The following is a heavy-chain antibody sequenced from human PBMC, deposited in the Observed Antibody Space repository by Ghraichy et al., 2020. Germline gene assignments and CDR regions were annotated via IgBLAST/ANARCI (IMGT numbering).Heavy chain of an antibody. D-gene: IGHD6-13*01. CDR3: ARPMDSSSGFGRWHFDL. Sequence: SETLSLTCTVSGGSISSRSYYWGWIRQPPGKGLEWIGSIYYSGSTYYNSSLKSRVTIAIDTSTNQVSLKLSSVTAADTAGYYCARPMDSSSGFGRWHFDLWGRGTLVTV. J-gene: IGHJ2*01. CDR2: IYYSGST. V-gene: IGHV4-39*01. CDR1: GGSISSRSYY.